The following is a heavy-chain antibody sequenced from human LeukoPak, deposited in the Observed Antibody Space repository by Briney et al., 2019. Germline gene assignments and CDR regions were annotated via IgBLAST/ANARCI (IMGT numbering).Heavy chain of an antibody. Sequence: SETLSLTCTVSGGSISSGDYHWSWIRQPPGGGLGGIGKIFSSGTAYYNPSLKSRVTISVDTSRNQFSLRLSSVTAADTAVYYCARVPPRYCSGGSCSYYFDYWGQGTLVTVSS. D-gene: IGHD2-15*01. V-gene: IGHV4-30-4*01. CDR1: GGSISSGDYH. CDR2: IFSSGTA. CDR3: ARVPPRYCSGGSCSYYFDY. J-gene: IGHJ4*02.